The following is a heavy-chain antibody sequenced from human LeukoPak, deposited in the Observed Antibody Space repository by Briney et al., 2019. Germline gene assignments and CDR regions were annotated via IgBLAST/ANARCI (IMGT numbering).Heavy chain of an antibody. V-gene: IGHV3-13*01. CDR2: IGTAGDT. D-gene: IGHD6-13*01. Sequence: GPSLRLSCAASGFTFSSYDMHWVRQATGKGLEWVSAIGTAGDTYYPGSVKGRFTISRENAKNSLYLQMNSLRAGDTAVYYCAGGYSSSWYYGWDWFDPWGQGTLVTVSS. CDR1: GFTFSSYD. J-gene: IGHJ5*02. CDR3: AGGYSSSWYYGWDWFDP.